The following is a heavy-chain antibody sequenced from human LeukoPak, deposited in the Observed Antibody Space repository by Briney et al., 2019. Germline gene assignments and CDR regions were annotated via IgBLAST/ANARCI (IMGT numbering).Heavy chain of an antibody. J-gene: IGHJ5*02. D-gene: IGHD5-18*01. CDR2: IIPIFGTA. CDR3: ARDHSGYSYLSDP. V-gene: IGHV1-69*13. CDR1: GGTFSSYA. Sequence: SVKVSCKASGGTFSSYAISWVRQAPGQGLEWMGGIIPIFGTANYAQKFQGRVTITADESTSTAYMELSSLRSEDTAVYYCARDHSGYSYLSDPWGQGTLVTVSS.